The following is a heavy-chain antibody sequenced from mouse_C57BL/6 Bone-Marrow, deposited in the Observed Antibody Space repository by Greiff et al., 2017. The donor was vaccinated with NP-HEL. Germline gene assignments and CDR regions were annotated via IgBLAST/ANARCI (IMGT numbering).Heavy chain of an antibody. CDR1: GYAFSSYW. V-gene: IGHV1-80*01. D-gene: IGHD1-1*01. CDR3: ARGDYGSSRFGYAMDL. Sequence: VQLQESGAELVKPGASVKISCKASGYAFSSYWMNWVKERPGKGLEWIGQIYPGDGATKYNGKFKGKATLTADKSSSTAYMQVSSLTSEDSAVYFCARGDYGSSRFGYAMDLWGRGTSVTVTA. CDR2: IYPGDGAT. J-gene: IGHJ4*01.